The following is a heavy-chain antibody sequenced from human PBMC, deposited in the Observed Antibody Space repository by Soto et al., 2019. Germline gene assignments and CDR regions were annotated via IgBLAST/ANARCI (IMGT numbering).Heavy chain of an antibody. J-gene: IGHJ5*02. D-gene: IGHD2-15*01. CDR1: GGSISSGDYY. CDR3: VRAVVAATAAWFDP. V-gene: IGHV4-30-4*01. CDR2: IYYSGST. Sequence: SETLSLTCTVSGGSISSGDYYWSWIRQPPGKGLEWIGYIYYSGSTYYNPSLKSRLTVSVDTSKNQFSLKLSSVTAADTAVYYCVRAVVAATAAWFDPWGQGTLAT.